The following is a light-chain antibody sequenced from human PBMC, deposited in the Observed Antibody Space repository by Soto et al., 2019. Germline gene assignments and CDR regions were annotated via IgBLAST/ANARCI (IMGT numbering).Light chain of an antibody. Sequence: QSALTQPASVSGSPVQSITISCTGTSSDVGGYNFVSWYQQDPGKAPKLMIFEVTNRPSGVSNRFSGSKSGNTASLTISGLQAEDEADYYCSSYTSSSTNVFGTGTKLTVL. CDR1: SSDVGGYNF. J-gene: IGLJ1*01. CDR3: SSYTSSSTNV. V-gene: IGLV2-14*01. CDR2: EVT.